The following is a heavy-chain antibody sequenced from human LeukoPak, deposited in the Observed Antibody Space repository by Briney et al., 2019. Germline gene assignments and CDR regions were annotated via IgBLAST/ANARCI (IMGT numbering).Heavy chain of an antibody. CDR3: ASDFWSGYYTDYYLDY. CDR2: IIPILGIA. CDR1: GGTFSSYT. V-gene: IGHV1-69*02. J-gene: IGHJ4*02. D-gene: IGHD3-3*01. Sequence: SVKVSCKASGGTFSSYTISWVRQAPGQGLEWMGRIIPILGIANYAQKFQGRVTITADKSTSTAYMELSGLRSGDTAVYYCASDFWSGYYTDYYLDYWGQGTLVTVSS.